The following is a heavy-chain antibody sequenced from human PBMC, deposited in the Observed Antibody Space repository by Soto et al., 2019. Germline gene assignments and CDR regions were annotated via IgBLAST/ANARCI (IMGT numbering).Heavy chain of an antibody. V-gene: IGHV4-30-4*01. Sequence: PSETLSLTCTVSGGSISSGDYYWSWIRQPPGKGLEWIGSIYYSGSTSYSPSFQGQVTISADKSISTAYLQWSSLKASDTAMYYCARLRCPTRFQCYFDYWGQGTLVTVSS. D-gene: IGHD4-17*01. CDR2: IYYSGST. CDR1: GGSISSGDYY. J-gene: IGHJ4*02. CDR3: ARLRCPTRFQCYFDY.